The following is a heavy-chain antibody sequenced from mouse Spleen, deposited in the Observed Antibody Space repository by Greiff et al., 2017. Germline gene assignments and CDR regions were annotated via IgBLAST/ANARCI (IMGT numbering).Heavy chain of an antibody. Sequence: QVQLQQSGAELARPGASVKLSCKASGYTFTSYGISWVKQRTGQGLEWIGEIYPRSGNTYYNEKFKGKATLTADKSSSTAYMELRSLTSEDSAVYFCARLGVITTRDYYAMDYWGQGTSVTVSS. CDR1: GYTFTSYG. D-gene: IGHD2-4*01. CDR3: ARLGVITTRDYYAMDY. V-gene: IGHV1-81*01. J-gene: IGHJ4*01. CDR2: IYPRSGNT.